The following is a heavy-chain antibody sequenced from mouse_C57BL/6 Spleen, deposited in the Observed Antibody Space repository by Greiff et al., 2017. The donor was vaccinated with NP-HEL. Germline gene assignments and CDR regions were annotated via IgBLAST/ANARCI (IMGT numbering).Heavy chain of an antibody. CDR1: GYTFTDYN. J-gene: IGHJ2*01. Sequence: VHVKQSGPELVKPGASVKIPCKASGYTFTDYNMDWVKQSHGKSLEWIGDINPNNGGTIYNQKFKGKATLTVDKSSSTAYMELRSLTSEDTAVYYCARAYYSNYDFDYWGQGTTLTVSS. V-gene: IGHV1-18*01. CDR3: ARAYYSNYDFDY. CDR2: INPNNGGT. D-gene: IGHD2-5*01.